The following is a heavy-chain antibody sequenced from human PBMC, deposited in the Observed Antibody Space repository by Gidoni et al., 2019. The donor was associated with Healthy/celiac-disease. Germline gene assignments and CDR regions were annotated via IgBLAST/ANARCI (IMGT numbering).Heavy chain of an antibody. J-gene: IGHJ4*02. CDR3: ARDPWGDSGYELTSDY. V-gene: IGHV1-69*01. CDR2: IIPIFGTA. CDR1: VGTFSSYA. D-gene: IGHD5-12*01. Sequence: QVQLVQSGAEVKKPGSSVKVSCKASVGTFSSYAISWVRQAPGQGLEWMGGIIPIFGTANYAQKFQGRVTITADESTSTAYMELSSLRSEDTAVYYCARDPWGDSGYELTSDYWGQGTLVTVSS.